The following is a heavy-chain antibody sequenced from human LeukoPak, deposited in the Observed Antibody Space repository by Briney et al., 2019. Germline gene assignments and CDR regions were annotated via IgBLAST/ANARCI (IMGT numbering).Heavy chain of an antibody. Sequence: GESLKISCKGSAHTLTAFWLGWVRQMPGKGLEWMGIIYPGDSDTRYSPSFQGQVTISADKSISTAYLQWSSLKASDTAMYYCARLGAAAGQPSSYYYGMDVWGQGTTVTVSS. CDR3: ARLGAAAGQPSSYYYGMDV. V-gene: IGHV5-51*01. CDR2: IYPGDSDT. CDR1: AHTLTAFW. J-gene: IGHJ6*02. D-gene: IGHD6-13*01.